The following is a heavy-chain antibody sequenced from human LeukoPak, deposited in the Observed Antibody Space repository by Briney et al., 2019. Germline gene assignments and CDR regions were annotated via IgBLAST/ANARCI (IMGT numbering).Heavy chain of an antibody. CDR1: TDTFTNYS. CDR3: ASAGSSRFSVPYYFNY. CDR2: IIPSLGPP. V-gene: IGHV1-69*08. D-gene: IGHD6-13*01. Sequence: SVNVSCKASTDTFTNYSISWVRQPPGQVLEWVGRIIPSLGPPNHAHKFQGRVTTNAHRSTTTAYRELSSERSKDTAVYYRASAGSSRFSVPYYFNYWGQGTPVTVSS. J-gene: IGHJ4*02.